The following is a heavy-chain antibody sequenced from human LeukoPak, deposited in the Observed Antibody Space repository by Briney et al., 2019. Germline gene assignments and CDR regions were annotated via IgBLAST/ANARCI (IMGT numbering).Heavy chain of an antibody. CDR1: GGSISSGSYY. J-gene: IGHJ3*02. Sequence: PSQTLSLTCTVSGGSISSGSYYWSWIRQPAGKGLEWIGRIYTSGSTNYNPSLKSRVTISVDTSKNQFSLKLSSVTAADTAVYYCARVGGGYDAFDIWGQGTMVTVSS. CDR3: ARVGGGYDAFDI. D-gene: IGHD3-22*01. V-gene: IGHV4-61*02. CDR2: IYTSGST.